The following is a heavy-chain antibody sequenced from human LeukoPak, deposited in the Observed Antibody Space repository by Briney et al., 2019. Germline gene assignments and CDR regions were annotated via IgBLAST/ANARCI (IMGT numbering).Heavy chain of an antibody. CDR3: AKRPLIVVVPAASLPVDY. Sequence: PGGSLRLSCAASGFTVSSNYMSWVRQAPGKGLEWVSVIYSGGSTYYADSVKGRFTISRDNSKNTLYLQMNSLRAEDTAVYYCAKRPLIVVVPAASLPVDYWGQGTLVTVSS. CDR2: IYSGGST. D-gene: IGHD2-2*01. V-gene: IGHV3-53*01. CDR1: GFTVSSNY. J-gene: IGHJ4*02.